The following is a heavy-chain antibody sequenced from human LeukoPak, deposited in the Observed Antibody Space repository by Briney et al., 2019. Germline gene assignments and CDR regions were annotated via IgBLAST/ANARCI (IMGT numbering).Heavy chain of an antibody. J-gene: IGHJ4*02. CDR3: AKSQLTVTSTFDY. Sequence: PGGSLRLSCAASGFTFDDYAMHWVRQAPGKGLEWVSGISWNSGSIGYADSVKGRFTISRDNAKNSLYLQMNSLRAEDTALYYCAKSQLTVTSTFDYWGQGTLVTVSS. D-gene: IGHD4-17*01. V-gene: IGHV3-9*01. CDR1: GFTFDDYA. CDR2: ISWNSGSI.